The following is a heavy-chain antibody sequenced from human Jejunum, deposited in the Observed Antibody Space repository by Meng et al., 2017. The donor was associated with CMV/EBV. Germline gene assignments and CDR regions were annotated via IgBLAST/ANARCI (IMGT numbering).Heavy chain of an antibody. Sequence: GSISNYYWSWIRQPPGKGLEWIGDISYSGSTNYDPSLKSRVTISVDTSKNQFSLKLTSVTAADTAVYYCAKDKGCRDTTCQNWLDPWGQGTLVTVSS. CDR1: GSISNYY. J-gene: IGHJ5*02. CDR2: ISYSGST. D-gene: IGHD2-15*01. CDR3: AKDKGCRDTTCQNWLDP. V-gene: IGHV4-59*01.